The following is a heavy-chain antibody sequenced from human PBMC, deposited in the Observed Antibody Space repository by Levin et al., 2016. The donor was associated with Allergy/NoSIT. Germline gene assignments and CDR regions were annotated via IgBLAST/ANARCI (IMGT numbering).Heavy chain of an antibody. J-gene: IGHJ6*03. V-gene: IGHV4-59*01. D-gene: IGHD2-2*01. Sequence: WIRQPPGKGLEWIGYIYYSGSTNYNPSLKSRVTISVDTSKNQFSLKLSSVTAADTAVYYCARETIGYCSSTSCYHYYYYYMDVWGKGTTVTVSS. CDR2: IYYSGST. CDR3: ARETIGYCSSTSCYHYYYYYMDV.